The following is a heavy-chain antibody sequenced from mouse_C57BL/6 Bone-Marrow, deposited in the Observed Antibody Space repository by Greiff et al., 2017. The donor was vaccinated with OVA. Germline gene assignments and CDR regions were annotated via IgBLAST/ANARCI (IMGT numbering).Heavy chain of an antibody. CDR2: ISDGGSYT. J-gene: IGHJ2*01. CDR3: ARDRRATVHYFDY. Sequence: VQLKESGGGLVKPGGSLKLSCAASGFTFSSYAMSWVRQTPEKRLEWVATISDGGSYTYYPDNVKGRFTISRDNAKNNLYLQMSHLKSEDTAMYYCARDRRATVHYFDYWGQGTTLTVSS. CDR1: GFTFSSYA. D-gene: IGHD1-1*01. V-gene: IGHV5-4*01.